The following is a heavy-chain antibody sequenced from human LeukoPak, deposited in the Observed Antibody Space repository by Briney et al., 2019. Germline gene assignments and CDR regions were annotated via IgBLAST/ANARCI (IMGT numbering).Heavy chain of an antibody. CDR1: GFTFSSYG. J-gene: IGHJ4*02. CDR2: IRYDGSNK. Sequence: GGSLRLSCAASGFTFSSYGMHWVRQAPGKGLEWVAFIRYDGSNKYYADSVKGRFTISRDNSKNTLYLQMNSLRAEDTAVYYCARAKWLVYDYWGQGTLATVSS. CDR3: ARAKWLVYDY. D-gene: IGHD6-19*01. V-gene: IGHV3-30*02.